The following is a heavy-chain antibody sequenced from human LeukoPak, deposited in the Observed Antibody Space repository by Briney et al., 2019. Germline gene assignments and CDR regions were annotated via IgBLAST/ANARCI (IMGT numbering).Heavy chain of an antibody. V-gene: IGHV3-53*01. CDR2: IYSGGST. CDR3: ARESGFGELFPFAFDI. CDR1: GFIVSSNY. D-gene: IGHD3-10*01. Sequence: GGSLRLPCAASGFIVSSNYMSWVRQAPGKGLEWVSVIYSGGSTYYADSVKGRFAISKDYSRNTVYLQLNSLRAEDTAVYYCARESGFGELFPFAFDIWGQGTMVTVSA. J-gene: IGHJ3*02.